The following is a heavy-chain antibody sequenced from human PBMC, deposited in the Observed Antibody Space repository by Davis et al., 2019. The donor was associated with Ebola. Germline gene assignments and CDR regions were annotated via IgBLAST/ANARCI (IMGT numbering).Heavy chain of an antibody. D-gene: IGHD5-24*01. CDR2: ISTNGSNI. Sequence: GGSLRLSCAASGFIFSYYSMNWVRQAPGKGLEWVASISTNGSNIYYADSLKGQFTISRENAKNSLYLQMNSLGAEDTALYYCARELEGSGPAFDFWGQGSLVSVSS. CDR3: ARELEGSGPAFDF. CDR1: GFIFSYYS. V-gene: IGHV3-21*01. J-gene: IGHJ4*02.